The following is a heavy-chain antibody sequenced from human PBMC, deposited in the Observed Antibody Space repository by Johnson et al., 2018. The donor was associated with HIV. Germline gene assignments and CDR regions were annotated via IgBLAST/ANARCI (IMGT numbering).Heavy chain of an antibody. CDR1: GFTFSSYA. CDR3: AREWLYGFDM. D-gene: IGHD5-24*01. Sequence: VHLVESGGGLEQPGGSLRLSCAASGFTFSSYAMHWVRQAPGRGLAWVSVIYSGGSTYYADSVKGRFTISRDNSKNTLYLQMNRLRAEDTAVYYCAREWLYGFDMWGQGTKVTVSS. CDR2: IYSGGST. J-gene: IGHJ3*02. V-gene: IGHV3-66*01.